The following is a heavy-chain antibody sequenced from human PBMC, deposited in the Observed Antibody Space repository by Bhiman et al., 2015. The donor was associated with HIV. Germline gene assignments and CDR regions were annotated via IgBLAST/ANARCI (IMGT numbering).Heavy chain of an antibody. CDR2: ISSSSSYI. Sequence: VQLVESGGGVGQPGRSLRLSCAASGFSFSSYGMHWVRQAPGKGLEWVSSISSSSSYIYYADSLKGRFTISRDNAKNSLYLQMNSLRAEDTAVYYCAREFTGYSSSNFDYRGQGTLVTVSS. V-gene: IGHV3-21*02. J-gene: IGHJ4*02. CDR3: AREFTGYSSSNFDY. CDR1: GFSFSSYG. D-gene: IGHD6-13*01.